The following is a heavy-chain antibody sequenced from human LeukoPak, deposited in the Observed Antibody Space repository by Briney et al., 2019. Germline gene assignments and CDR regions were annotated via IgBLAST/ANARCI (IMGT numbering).Heavy chain of an antibody. CDR1: GFTFSSYA. Sequence: PGGSLTLSCAASGFTFSSYAMSWVRQAPGKGLEWVANIKQDGSEKYYVDSVKGRFTISRDNAKNSLYLQMNSLRAEDTAVYYCARGEMATILWGQGTLVTVSS. D-gene: IGHD5-24*01. CDR2: IKQDGSEK. J-gene: IGHJ4*02. CDR3: ARGEMATIL. V-gene: IGHV3-7*01.